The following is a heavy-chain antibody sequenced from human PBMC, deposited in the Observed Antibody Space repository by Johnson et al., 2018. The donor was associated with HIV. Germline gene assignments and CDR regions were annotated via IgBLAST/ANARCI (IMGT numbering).Heavy chain of an antibody. V-gene: IGHV3-7*05. CDR1: GFTFSSYW. J-gene: IGHJ3*02. Sequence: VQLVESGGGLVQPGGSLRLSCAAYGFTFSSYWMSWVRQAPGKGLEWVANIKQDGSEKYYVDSVKGRFTISRDNAKNSLYLQMNSLRAEDTAVYYCARDLGTNWGRYDAFDIWGQGTMVTVSS. CDR2: IKQDGSEK. CDR3: ARDLGTNWGRYDAFDI. D-gene: IGHD7-27*01.